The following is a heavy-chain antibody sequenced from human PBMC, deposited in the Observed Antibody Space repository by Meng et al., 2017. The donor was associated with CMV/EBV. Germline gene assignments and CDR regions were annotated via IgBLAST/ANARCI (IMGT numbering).Heavy chain of an antibody. V-gene: IGHV3-23*01. J-gene: IGHJ5*02. CDR1: GFTFSSYA. D-gene: IGHD1-7*01. CDR3: VKDPRDGSISATTFRWFDP. CDR2: ITGDGRTS. Sequence: GESLKISCAASGFTFSSYAVGWVRQAPGKGLEWISAITGDGRTSYVADSLKARFTISRDNSKETLFLQMNGLRDEDTAVYYCVKDPRDGSISATTFRWFDPWGQGTQVTVSS.